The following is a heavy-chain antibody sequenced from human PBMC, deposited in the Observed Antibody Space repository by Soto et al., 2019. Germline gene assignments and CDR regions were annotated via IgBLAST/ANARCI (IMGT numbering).Heavy chain of an antibody. CDR1: GDSISSSSYD. CDR2: VLNSGRT. V-gene: IGHV4-30-4*01. Sequence: QVQLQESGPGLVTPSQTLSLTCIVSGDSISSSSYDWTWVRQPPGKGMEWIGRVLNSGRTNYNPSLESRLTMSIDTSKNHFSLNLRSVTVADTAMYYCARGPTLTTDYWGQGTLVTVSS. D-gene: IGHD4-17*01. J-gene: IGHJ4*02. CDR3: ARGPTLTTDY.